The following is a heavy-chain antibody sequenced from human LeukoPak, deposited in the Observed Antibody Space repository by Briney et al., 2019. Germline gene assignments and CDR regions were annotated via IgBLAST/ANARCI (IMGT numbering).Heavy chain of an antibody. D-gene: IGHD5-18*01. CDR2: IYSGGST. CDR3: ARDRDTAAFDY. J-gene: IGHJ4*02. CDR1: GFTVSSNY. V-gene: IGHV3-66*01. Sequence: GGSLRLSCAASGFTVSSNYRSWVRQAPGKGLEWVSVIYSGGSTYYADSVKGRFTISRDNSKNTLYLQMNSLRAEDTAVYYCARDRDTAAFDYWGQGTLVTVSS.